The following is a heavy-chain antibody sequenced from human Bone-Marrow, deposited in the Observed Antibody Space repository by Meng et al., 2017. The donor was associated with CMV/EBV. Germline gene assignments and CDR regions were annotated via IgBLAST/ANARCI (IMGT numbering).Heavy chain of an antibody. CDR2: MNPNSGNT. J-gene: IGHJ6*02. CDR3: AGAKYGSSWYPYYYYYGMDV. CDR1: GYTFTSYD. V-gene: IGHV1-8*03. D-gene: IGHD6-13*01. Sequence: ASVKVSCKASGYTFTSYDINWVRQATGQGLEWMGWMNPNSGNTGYAQKFQGRVTITRNTSISTAYMELSSLRSEDTAVYYCAGAKYGSSWYPYYYYYGMDVWGQGTTVTVSS.